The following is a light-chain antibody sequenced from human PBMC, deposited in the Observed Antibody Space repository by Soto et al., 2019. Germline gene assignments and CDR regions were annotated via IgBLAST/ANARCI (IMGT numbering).Light chain of an antibody. Sequence: NFMLTQPHSVSESPGKTVTISCTRSSGSIASNYVQWYQQRPGSAHTTVIYEDNQRPSGVPDRFSGSIDSSSNSASLTISRLKTEDEADYYCQSYHSSNVVFGGGTKVTVL. CDR1: SGSIASNY. V-gene: IGLV6-57*04. J-gene: IGLJ3*02. CDR2: EDN. CDR3: QSYHSSNVV.